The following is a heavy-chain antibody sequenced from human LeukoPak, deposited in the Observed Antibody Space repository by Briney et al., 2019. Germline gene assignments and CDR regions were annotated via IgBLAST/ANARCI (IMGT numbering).Heavy chain of an antibody. CDR2: INPNSGGT. CDR1: GYTFTGYY. D-gene: IGHD2-2*01. Sequence: ASVKVSCNASGYTFTGYYVDCVRQAPGQGLEWMGWINPNSGGTNYAKKFQGRVTMTRDTSISIVYMELSRLKSDHTALYYCARGGIVPGATADAFEIWGQGTTVIVSS. J-gene: IGHJ3*02. CDR3: ARGGIVPGATADAFEI. V-gene: IGHV1-2*02.